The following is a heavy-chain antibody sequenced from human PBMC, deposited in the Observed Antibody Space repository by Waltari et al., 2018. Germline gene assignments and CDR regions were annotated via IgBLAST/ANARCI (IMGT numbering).Heavy chain of an antibody. V-gene: IGHV1-24*01. CDR3: ATRIAYYYDSSGYYFNY. Sequence: QVQLVQSGAEVKKPGASVKVSCKVSGYTLTDLSMHWVRQAPGQGLEWMGGFDTEDGEKIYAQNFQGRVTMSEDTSTDTAYMELSSLRSEDTAVYYCATRIAYYYDSSGYYFNYWGQGSLVTVSS. CDR2: FDTEDGEK. D-gene: IGHD3-22*01. J-gene: IGHJ4*02. CDR1: GYTLTDLS.